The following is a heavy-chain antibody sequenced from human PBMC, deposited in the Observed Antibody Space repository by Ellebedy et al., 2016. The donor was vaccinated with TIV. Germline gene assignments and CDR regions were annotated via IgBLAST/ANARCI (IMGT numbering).Heavy chain of an antibody. CDR1: GYAFGSYS. CDR3: VRDMVQGMVAKYLWFDY. Sequence: ASVKVSCKASGYAFGSYSISWVRQAPGQGLEWMGWISAYTGDTKYAQKFHGRVTMTADISTTTAYMELTSLRSDDTAVYYCVRDMVQGMVAKYLWFDYWGQGTLVTVSS. J-gene: IGHJ4*02. CDR2: ISAYTGDT. V-gene: IGHV1-18*01. D-gene: IGHD5-12*01.